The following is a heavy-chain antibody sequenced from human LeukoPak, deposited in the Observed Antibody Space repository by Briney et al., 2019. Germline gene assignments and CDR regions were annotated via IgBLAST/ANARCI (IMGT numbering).Heavy chain of an antibody. CDR3: ARHVGYYGSGSYFDP. D-gene: IGHD3-10*01. CDR2: IYYSGST. CDR1: GGSISSYY. J-gene: IGHJ5*02. Sequence: PSETLSLTCTVSGGSISSYYWSWIRQPPGKGLEWIGSIYYSGSTYYNPSLKSRVTISVDTSKNQFSLKLSSVTAADTAVYYCARHVGYYGSGSYFDPWGQGTLVTVSS. V-gene: IGHV4-39*01.